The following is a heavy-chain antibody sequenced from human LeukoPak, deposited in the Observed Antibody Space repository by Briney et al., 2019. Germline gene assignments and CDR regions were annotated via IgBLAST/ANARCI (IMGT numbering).Heavy chain of an antibody. CDR1: GDIFSSNSAA. Sequence: SQTLSLTCAVSGDIFSSNSAAWDWIRQSPSRGLEWLGRTYYRSKLYNDYAVSVKSRITINPDASKNQFSLQLNSVPPEDTAVYYCARDYYDSSGYSPADAFDIWGQGTMVTVSS. CDR3: ARDYYDSSGYSPADAFDI. J-gene: IGHJ3*02. CDR2: TYYRSKLYN. D-gene: IGHD3-22*01. V-gene: IGHV6-1*01.